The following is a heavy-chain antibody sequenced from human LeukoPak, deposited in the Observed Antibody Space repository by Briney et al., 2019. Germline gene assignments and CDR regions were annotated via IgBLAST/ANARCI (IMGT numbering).Heavy chain of an antibody. CDR3: ARGQLADSY. CDR1: GFTFTTYW. V-gene: IGHV3-7*01. CDR2: IKPDGSEK. J-gene: IGHJ4*02. Sequence: SGGSLRLSCAASGFTFTTYWMSWIRQTPGKGLEWVAEIKPDGSEKSYVDSVKGRFTISRDNAKNSVFLQMDSLRVEDTALYYCARGQLADSYWGQGALVTVSS. D-gene: IGHD3-22*01.